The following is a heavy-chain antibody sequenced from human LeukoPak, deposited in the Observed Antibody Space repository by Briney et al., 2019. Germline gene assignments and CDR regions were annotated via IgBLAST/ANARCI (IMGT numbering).Heavy chain of an antibody. CDR3: AKDKMTTYCGGDCYFGWFDP. V-gene: IGHV3-23*01. CDR2: ISGSGGST. Sequence: GGSLRLSCAASGVTFSSYAMSWVRQAPGKGLEWVSAISGSGGSTYYADSVKGRFTISRDNSKNTLYLQMNSLRAEDTAVYYCAKDKMTTYCGGDCYFGWFDPWGQGTLVTVSS. J-gene: IGHJ5*02. CDR1: GVTFSSYA. D-gene: IGHD2-21*02.